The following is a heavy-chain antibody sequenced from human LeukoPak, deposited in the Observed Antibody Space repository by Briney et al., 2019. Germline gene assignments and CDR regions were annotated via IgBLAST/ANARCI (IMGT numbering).Heavy chain of an antibody. CDR1: GGSFSGYY. D-gene: IGHD3-22*01. CDR3: AREPRPRITMIVVVIPRRAFDI. Sequence: PSETLSLTCAVYGGSFSGYYWSWIRQPPGKGLEWIGEINHSVSTNYNPSLKSRVTISVDTSKNQFSLKLSSVTAADTAVYYCAREPRPRITMIVVVIPRRAFDIWGQGTMVTVSS. J-gene: IGHJ3*02. V-gene: IGHV4-34*01. CDR2: INHSVST.